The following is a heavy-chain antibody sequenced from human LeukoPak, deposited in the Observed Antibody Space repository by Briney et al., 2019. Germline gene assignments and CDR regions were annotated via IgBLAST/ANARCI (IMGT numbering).Heavy chain of an antibody. Sequence: GSLRLSCAASGFTFSSYSMNWVRQAPGKGLEWIGEINHSGSTNYNPSLKSRVTISVDTSKNQFSLKLSSVTAADTAVYYCARDGSGTPVPWGQGTLVTVSS. V-gene: IGHV4-34*01. D-gene: IGHD3-10*01. CDR2: INHSGST. J-gene: IGHJ5*02. CDR3: ARDGSGTPVP. CDR1: GFTFSSYS.